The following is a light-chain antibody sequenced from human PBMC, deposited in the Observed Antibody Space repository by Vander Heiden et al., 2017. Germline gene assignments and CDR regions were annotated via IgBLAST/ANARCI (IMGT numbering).Light chain of an antibody. Sequence: DIQMTQSPSSLCASVGDRGTITCRARQSISRYLNWYKQKPGKSPKHLIYSASSLQSWVPSRLSGGGSWTDFTTLISRLQAEDFATDYCRKRDITPLTFGEGTKVEIK. J-gene: IGKJ4*01. V-gene: IGKV1-39*01. CDR1: QSISRY. CDR2: SAS. CDR3: RKRDITPLT.